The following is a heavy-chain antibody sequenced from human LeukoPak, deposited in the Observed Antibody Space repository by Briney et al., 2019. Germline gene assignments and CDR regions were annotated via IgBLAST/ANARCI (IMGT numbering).Heavy chain of an antibody. CDR1: GYTFTGYN. J-gene: IGHJ6*03. Sequence: ASVKVSCKASGYTFTGYNMHWVRQAPGQGLEWMGWINPNNGATNYAQKFQGRVTMTRDTSISTAYMELSRLRSDDTAVYYCARDEYSSSLWGYYYYMDVWGKGTTVTVSS. V-gene: IGHV1-2*02. CDR3: ARDEYSSSLWGYYYYMDV. D-gene: IGHD6-6*01. CDR2: INPNNGAT.